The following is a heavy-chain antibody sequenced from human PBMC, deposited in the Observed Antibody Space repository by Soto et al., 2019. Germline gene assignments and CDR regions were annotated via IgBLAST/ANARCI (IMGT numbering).Heavy chain of an antibody. CDR2: IYYSGST. CDR1: GDSISSSSYY. V-gene: IGHV4-39*01. D-gene: IGHD3-3*01. J-gene: IGHJ6*03. Sequence: SETLSLTCTVSGDSISSSSYYWGWIRQPPGKGLEWLGTIYYSGSTYYNPSLKSRVTMSVDTSKNQFSLKLSSVTAADTAVYYCARHGDHYYYYMDVWGKGTTVTVSS. CDR3: ARHGDHYYYYMDV.